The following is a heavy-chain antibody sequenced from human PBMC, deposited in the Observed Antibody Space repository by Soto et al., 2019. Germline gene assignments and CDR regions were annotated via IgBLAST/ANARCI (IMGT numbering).Heavy chain of an antibody. CDR2: IKQDGSEK. Sequence: EVQLVESGGGLVQPGGSLRLSCAASGFTFSSYWMSWVRQAPGKGLEWVANIKQDGSEKYYVDSVKGRFTISRDNAKNSLYLQVNSLRAEDTAVYYCARDYCSGGSCPMSAFDIWGQGTMVTVSS. CDR1: GFTFSSYW. V-gene: IGHV3-7*01. CDR3: ARDYCSGGSCPMSAFDI. D-gene: IGHD2-15*01. J-gene: IGHJ3*02.